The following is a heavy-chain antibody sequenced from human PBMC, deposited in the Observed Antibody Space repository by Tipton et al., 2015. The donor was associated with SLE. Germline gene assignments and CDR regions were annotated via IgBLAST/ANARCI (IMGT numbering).Heavy chain of an antibody. CDR2: IYYSGST. J-gene: IGHJ6*03. Sequence: LSLTCTVSGGSIRSSSYYWGWIRQPPGKGLEWIGNIYYSGSTYYNPSLKSRVTISVDTSKNQFSLKLSSVTAADTAVYYCAAGDYYYMDVWGKGTTVTVSS. D-gene: IGHD3-10*01. V-gene: IGHV4-39*01. CDR3: AAGDYYYMDV. CDR1: GGSIRSSSYY.